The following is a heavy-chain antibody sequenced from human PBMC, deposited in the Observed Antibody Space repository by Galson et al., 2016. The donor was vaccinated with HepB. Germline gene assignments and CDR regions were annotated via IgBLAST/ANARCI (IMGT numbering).Heavy chain of an antibody. D-gene: IGHD6-13*01. J-gene: IGHJ6*02. Sequence: CAASGFTFSTYSMNWVRPAPGKGLEWVSYIGSGSTTIYYADSVKGRFTISRDNAKNSLYLQMNSLRDDDTAVYYCARDGGQQVVRWERLRKVYYYYPMDVWGQGTTVTVSS. CDR3: ARDGGQQVVRWERLRKVYYYYPMDV. CDR1: GFTFSTYS. CDR2: IGSGSTTI. V-gene: IGHV3-48*02.